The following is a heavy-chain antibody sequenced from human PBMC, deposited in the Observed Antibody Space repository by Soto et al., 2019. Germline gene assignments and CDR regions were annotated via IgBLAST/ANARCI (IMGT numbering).Heavy chain of an antibody. J-gene: IGHJ4*02. D-gene: IGHD1-26*01. CDR1: GGSINSGGYC. Sequence: QVQLQESGPGLVKPSQTLSLTCTVSGGSINSGGYCWSWIRQHPGKGLDWIGCISYGGSTSYNPSLTSRVTIAVDTSKNPFSLKLTSVTAEDTAVYYCASGIIVWGKGALITVSS. V-gene: IGHV4-31*03. CDR3: ASGIIV. CDR2: ISYGGST.